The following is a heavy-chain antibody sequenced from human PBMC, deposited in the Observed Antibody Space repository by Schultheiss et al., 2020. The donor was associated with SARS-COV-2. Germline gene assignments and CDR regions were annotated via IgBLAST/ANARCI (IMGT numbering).Heavy chain of an antibody. CDR2: IYHSGST. V-gene: IGHV4-38-2*02. CDR3: ATSGYYTAFDI. D-gene: IGHD3-22*01. Sequence: SETLSLTCTVSGGSVSSGYYWGWIRQPPGKGLEWIGSIYHSGSTYYNPSLKSRVTISVDTSKNQFSLKLSSVTAADTAVYYCATSGYYTAFDIWGQGTMVTVSS. CDR1: GGSVSSGYY. J-gene: IGHJ3*02.